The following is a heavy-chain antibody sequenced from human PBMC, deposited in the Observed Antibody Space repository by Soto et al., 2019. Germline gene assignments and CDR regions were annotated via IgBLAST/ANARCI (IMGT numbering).Heavy chain of an antibody. CDR1: GGSISSGGYS. D-gene: IGHD4-17*01. V-gene: IGHV4-30-2*01. CDR3: ARDGGQDYDWFDP. J-gene: IGHJ5*02. Sequence: SQTLSLTCAFSGGSISSGGYSWSWIRQPPGKGLEWIGYIYHSGSTYYNPSLQSRETISVERSKNLFSLKLSSVTAADTAVYYCARDGGQDYDWFDPWGQGTLVTVSS. CDR2: IYHSGST.